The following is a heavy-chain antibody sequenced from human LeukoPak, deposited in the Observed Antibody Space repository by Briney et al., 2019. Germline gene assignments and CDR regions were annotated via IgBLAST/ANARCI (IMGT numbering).Heavy chain of an antibody. J-gene: IGHJ4*02. D-gene: IGHD3-9*01. CDR2: ISSSGSTI. CDR1: GFTFSDYY. Sequence: GGSLRLSCAASGFTFSDYYMSWIRQAPGKGLEWVSYISSSGSTIYYADSVKGRFTISRDNAKNSLYLQKNSLRAEDTAVYYCARVPLYYDILTGYYPAYYFDSWGQGTLVTVSS. V-gene: IGHV3-11*01. CDR3: ARVPLYYDILTGYYPAYYFDS.